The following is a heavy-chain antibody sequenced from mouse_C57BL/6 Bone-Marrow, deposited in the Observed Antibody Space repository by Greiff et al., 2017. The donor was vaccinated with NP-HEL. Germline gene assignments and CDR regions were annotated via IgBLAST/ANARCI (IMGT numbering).Heavy chain of an antibody. CDR2: FHPYNDDT. V-gene: IGHV1-47*01. CDR3: ARRILRYYAMDY. CDR1: GYTFTTYP. Sequence: QVQLKQSGAELVKPGASVKMSCKASGYTFTTYPIEWMKQNHGKSLEWIGNFHPYNDDTKYNEKFKGKATLTVEKSSSTVYLELSRLTSDDAAVYYWARRILRYYAMDYWGQGTSVTGSS. D-gene: IGHD1-1*01. J-gene: IGHJ4*01.